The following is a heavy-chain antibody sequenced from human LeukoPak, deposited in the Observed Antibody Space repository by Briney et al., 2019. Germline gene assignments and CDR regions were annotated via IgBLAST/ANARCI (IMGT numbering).Heavy chain of an antibody. CDR2: ITCDGSNK. CDR3: ARRVGHGSAAFDD. Sequence: GGSLRLSCAASGFTFTNYFMSWVRQAPGKGLEWVTVITCDGSNKYYADSVKGRFTISRDNSKNTLYLQMNSLRAEATAVYYCARRVGHGSAAFDDWGQGTPVTVVS. J-gene: IGHJ4*02. D-gene: IGHD2-15*01. CDR1: GFTFTNYF. V-gene: IGHV3-30-3*01.